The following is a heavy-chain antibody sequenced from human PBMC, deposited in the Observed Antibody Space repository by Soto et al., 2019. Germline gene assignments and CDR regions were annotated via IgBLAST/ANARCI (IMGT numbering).Heavy chain of an antibody. J-gene: IGHJ5*02. D-gene: IGHD2-8*01. Sequence: ASVKVSCKASGSTFINSDINWVRQAPGQGLEWVGWMNPDSGNTGYAQNFQGRVTMTGNTSISSVYMEPSSLTSEDTAVYYCARRRGSNGWFDLWGQGALVTVSS. V-gene: IGHV1-8*01. CDR3: ARRRGSNGWFDL. CDR2: MNPDSGNT. CDR1: GSTFINSD.